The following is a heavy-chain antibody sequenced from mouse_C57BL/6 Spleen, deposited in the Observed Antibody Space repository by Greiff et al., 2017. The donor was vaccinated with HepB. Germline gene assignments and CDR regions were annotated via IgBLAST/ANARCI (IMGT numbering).Heavy chain of an antibody. J-gene: IGHJ1*03. CDR2: IDPSDSNT. Sequence: QVQLQQPGAELVMPGASVKLSCKASGYTFTSYWMHWVKQRPGQGLEWIGEIDPSDSNTNYNQKFKGKSTLTVDKSSSTAYMQLSSLTSEDSAVYYMESSDVYFDYWGKGTTVTVSS. D-gene: IGHD1-1*01. CDR1: GYTFTSYW. V-gene: IGHV1-69*01. CDR3: ESSDVYFDY.